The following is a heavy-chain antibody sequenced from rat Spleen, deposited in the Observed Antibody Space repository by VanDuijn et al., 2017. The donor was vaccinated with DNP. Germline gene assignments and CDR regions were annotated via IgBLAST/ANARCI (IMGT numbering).Heavy chain of an antibody. CDR1: GISLTTYH. CDR3: AVLGRYY. CDR2: MPSDGNT. V-gene: IGHV2-27*01. Sequence: VQLKESGPGLVQPSQTLSLTCTVTGISLTTYHEDTVRKPPGKGLEWMGRMPSDGNTDYNSALKSRLSISRDTSKSQVFLKVHTLQTEDTAIYFCAVLGRYYWGHGVMVTVSS. J-gene: IGHJ2*01.